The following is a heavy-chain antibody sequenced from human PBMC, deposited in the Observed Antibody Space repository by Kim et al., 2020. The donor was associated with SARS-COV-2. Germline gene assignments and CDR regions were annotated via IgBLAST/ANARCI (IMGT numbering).Heavy chain of an antibody. V-gene: IGHV1-2*06. Sequence: ASVKVSCKASGYTFTGYYMHWVRQAPGQGLEWMGRINPNSGGTNYAQKFQGSVTMTRDTSISTAYMELSRLRSDDTAVYYCARSRIAAAGLSKSQSKVVVIVFDYWGQGTLVTVSS. CDR2: INPNSGGT. CDR1: GYTFTGYY. CDR3: ARSRIAAAGLSKSQSKVVVIVFDY. J-gene: IGHJ4*02. D-gene: IGHD6-13*01.